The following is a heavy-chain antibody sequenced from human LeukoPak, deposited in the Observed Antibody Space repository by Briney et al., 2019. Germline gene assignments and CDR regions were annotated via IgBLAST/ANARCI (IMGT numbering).Heavy chain of an antibody. CDR1: GSTFSSYG. D-gene: IGHD3-10*01. CDR3: AKDYYGSGRRTDY. CDR2: ISYDGSNK. J-gene: IGHJ4*02. V-gene: IGHV3-30*18. Sequence: GRSLRLSCAASGSTFSSYGMHWVRQAPGKGLEWVAVISYDGSNKYYADSVKGRFTISRDNSKNTLYLQMNSLRAEDTAVYYCAKDYYGSGRRTDYWGQGTLVTVSS.